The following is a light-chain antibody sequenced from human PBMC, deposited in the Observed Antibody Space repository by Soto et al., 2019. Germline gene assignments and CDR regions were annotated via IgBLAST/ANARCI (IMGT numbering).Light chain of an antibody. V-gene: IGKV1-39*01. Sequence: DIQMTQSPSSLSASVGDRVTITCRASQTMTRYLNWYQQKPGEAPKLLIYAASNSKSGVPSRFSGSGSGTDFTLTITNLQPEDFATYYCQQNSNAPWTFGQGTKVE. CDR1: QTMTRY. CDR2: AAS. J-gene: IGKJ1*01. CDR3: QQNSNAPWT.